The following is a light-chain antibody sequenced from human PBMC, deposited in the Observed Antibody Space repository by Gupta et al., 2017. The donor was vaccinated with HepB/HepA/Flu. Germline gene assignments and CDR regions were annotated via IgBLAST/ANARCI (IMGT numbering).Light chain of an antibody. CDR2: EVT. Sequence: TIPCTGTSSDIGTYDLVSWYQQHPGKAPKLMIYEVTKRPSGVSNRLSGSKSGNRDSLTISGIQAEDEADYYYCAYGGHGGLVVFGGGTKLTVL. CDR3: CAYGGHGGLVV. V-gene: IGLV2-23*02. J-gene: IGLJ2*01. CDR1: SSDIGTYDL.